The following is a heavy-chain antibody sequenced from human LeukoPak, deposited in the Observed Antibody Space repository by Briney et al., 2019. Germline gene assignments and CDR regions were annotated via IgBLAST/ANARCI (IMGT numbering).Heavy chain of an antibody. V-gene: IGHV1-8*03. CDR3: ARVTSLRFLEMDV. J-gene: IGHJ6*04. CDR2: MNPNSGNT. Sequence: ASVKVSCKASGYTFTSYGISWVRQATGQGLEWMGWMNPNSGNTGYAQKFQGRVTITRNTSISTAYMELSSLRSEDTAVYYCARVTSLRFLEMDVWGKGTTVTVSS. CDR1: GYTFTSYG. D-gene: IGHD3-3*01.